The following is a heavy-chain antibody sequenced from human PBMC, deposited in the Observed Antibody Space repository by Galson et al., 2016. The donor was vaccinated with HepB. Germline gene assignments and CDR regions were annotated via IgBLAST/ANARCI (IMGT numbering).Heavy chain of an antibody. J-gene: IGHJ4*02. CDR3: ARDGNDLGDSIEWFDN. V-gene: IGHV3-30*03. CDR1: GFTFSSYA. D-gene: IGHD2-21*02. Sequence: SLRLSCAASGFTFSSYAMHWVRQAPGKGLEWVAVISYSGTNKIYAESAKGRFTISRDHSKNTLYLEMRSMRTDETAVYYCARDGNDLGDSIEWFDNWGQGTLVTVSP. CDR2: ISYSGTNK.